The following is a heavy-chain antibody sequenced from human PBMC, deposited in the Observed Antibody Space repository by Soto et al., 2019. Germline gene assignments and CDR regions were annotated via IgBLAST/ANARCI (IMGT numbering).Heavy chain of an antibody. CDR3: ARVHPSGMVDP. CDR1: GSSIRSYY. Sequence: PSETLSLTCTVSGSSIRSYYWNWIRQPPGKGLEWIGCIYHSGSTNYNPSLKSRVTISVDTSMRQFSLNLSSVTAADTAVYYCARVHPSGMVDPWGQGTQVTV. V-gene: IGHV4-59*01. CDR2: IYHSGST. J-gene: IGHJ5*02.